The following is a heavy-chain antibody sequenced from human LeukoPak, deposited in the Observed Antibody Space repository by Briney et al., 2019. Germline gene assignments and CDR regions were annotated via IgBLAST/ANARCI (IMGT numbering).Heavy chain of an antibody. D-gene: IGHD6-19*01. CDR1: GGTFSSYA. V-gene: IGHV1-46*01. J-gene: IGHJ4*02. Sequence: ASVKVSCKASGGTFSSYAISWVRQAPGQGLEWMGIINPSGGSTSYAQKFQGRVTMTRDTSTSTVYMELSSLRSEDTAVYYCARDKVAGLDYWGQGTLVTVSS. CDR2: INPSGGST. CDR3: ARDKVAGLDY.